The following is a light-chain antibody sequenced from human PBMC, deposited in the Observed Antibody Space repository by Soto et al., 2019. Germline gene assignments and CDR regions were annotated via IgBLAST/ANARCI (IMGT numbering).Light chain of an antibody. CDR1: ISNIGANYA. Sequence: QAGCVSGAPGHRFNISCALCISNIGANYAVHCYHQLPGTAPKLLIYDYNKRPSGVPDRFSGSKYGTSASLAITGLPAEDEADYYCKSYDSSLTGWVFGTGTMVTVL. V-gene: IGLV1-40*01. CDR3: KSYDSSLTGWV. CDR2: DYN. J-gene: IGLJ1*01.